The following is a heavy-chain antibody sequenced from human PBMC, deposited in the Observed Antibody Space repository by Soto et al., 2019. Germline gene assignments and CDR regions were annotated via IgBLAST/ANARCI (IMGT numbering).Heavy chain of an antibody. CDR3: TKSHSTALVPYYFDY. V-gene: IGHV3-30*18. CDR2: MSSDGSNT. CDR1: GFTFSSYA. J-gene: IGHJ4*02. Sequence: QVRLVESGGGVVQPGTSLRLSCAASGFTFSSYAIHWVRQASGKGLEWVAFMSSDGSNTFYADSVRGRFTVSRDNSKSTLYLQMNGLMPEDTAVYYCTKSHSTALVPYYFDYWGQGTLVTVSS. D-gene: IGHD5-18*01.